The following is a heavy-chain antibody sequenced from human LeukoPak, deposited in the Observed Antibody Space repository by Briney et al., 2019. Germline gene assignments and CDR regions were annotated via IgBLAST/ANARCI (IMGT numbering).Heavy chain of an antibody. Sequence: PSETLSLTCAVYGGSFSGYYWSWIRQPPGKGLEWIGEINHSGSTNYNPSLKSLVTISVDTSKNQFSLKLSSVTAADTAVYYCARGVYYDSSGYHPIPDYWGQGTLVTVSS. J-gene: IGHJ4*02. CDR3: ARGVYYDSSGYHPIPDY. CDR1: GGSFSGYY. D-gene: IGHD3-22*01. CDR2: INHSGST. V-gene: IGHV4-34*09.